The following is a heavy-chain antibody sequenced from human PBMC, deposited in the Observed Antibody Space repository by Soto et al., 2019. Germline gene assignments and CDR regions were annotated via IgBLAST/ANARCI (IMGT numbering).Heavy chain of an antibody. CDR1: GGSISSYY. J-gene: IGHJ4*02. CDR2: IYYSGST. D-gene: IGHD3-10*01. Sequence: PSVTLSITCTVSGGSISSYYWSWIRQPPGKGLEWIGYIYYSGSTNYNPSLKSRVTISVDTSKNQFSLKLSSVTAADTAVYYCARSYSTPPFDYWGQGTLVTVSS. V-gene: IGHV4-59*01. CDR3: ARSYSTPPFDY.